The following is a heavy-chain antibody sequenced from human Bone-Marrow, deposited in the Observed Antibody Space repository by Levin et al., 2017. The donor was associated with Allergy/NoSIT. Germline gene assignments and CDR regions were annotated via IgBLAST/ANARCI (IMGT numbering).Heavy chain of an antibody. CDR1: GFTFSMFA. V-gene: IGHV3-30-3*01. CDR2: TSHDESNK. CDR3: ARDISRRDFSFSGVDV. J-gene: IGHJ6*02. Sequence: GGSLRLSCTASGFTFSMFAMHWVRQAPGKGLEWLAITSHDESNKAYADSVKGRFTISRDNSKSTLYLQMNNLRAEDTAFSYCARDISRRDFSFSGVDVWGQGTTVTVAS. D-gene: IGHD3-9*01.